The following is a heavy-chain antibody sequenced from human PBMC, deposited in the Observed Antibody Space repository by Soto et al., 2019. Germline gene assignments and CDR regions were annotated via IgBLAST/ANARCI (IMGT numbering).Heavy chain of an antibody. J-gene: IGHJ5*02. Sequence: SETLSLTCTVSGGSISSYYWSWIRQPPGKGLEWIGYIYYSGSTNYNPSLKSRVTISVDTSKNQFSLKLSSVTAADTAVYYCARDGSGLGALDWFDPWGQGTRVTVLL. CDR3: ARDGSGLGALDWFDP. CDR2: IYYSGST. D-gene: IGHD1-26*01. CDR1: GGSISSYY. V-gene: IGHV4-59*01.